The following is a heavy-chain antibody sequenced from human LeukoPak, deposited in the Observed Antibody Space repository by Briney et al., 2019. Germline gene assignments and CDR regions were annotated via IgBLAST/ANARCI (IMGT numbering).Heavy chain of an antibody. CDR3: ARDGSRSTMSGLLNWGPKKLSRPRNYFDP. CDR1: GSSISGDYY. Sequence: SETLSLTCTVSGSSISGDYYWAWIRQSPGMGLEWLGSVYHSGNTYYSPSLKSRVTMSVDSSKNQFSLTLTSVTAADTAVYFCARDGSRSTMSGLLNWGPKKLSRPRNYFDPWGQGTLVTVSS. D-gene: IGHD3-3*01. V-gene: IGHV4-38-2*02. J-gene: IGHJ5*02. CDR2: VYHSGNT.